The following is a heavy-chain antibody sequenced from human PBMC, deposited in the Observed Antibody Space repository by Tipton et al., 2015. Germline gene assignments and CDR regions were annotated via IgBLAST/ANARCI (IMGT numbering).Heavy chain of an antibody. Sequence: SLRLSCAASGFPFRNYWMSWVRQAPGKGLEWVAYINQDGSEEFFVDSVKGRFTISRDSAKNSLYLQMNSLRAEDTAVYYCARVEAASLYFHYYYGMDVWGQGTTVTVSS. V-gene: IGHV3-7*05. CDR2: INQDGSEE. D-gene: IGHD2-15*01. CDR3: ARVEAASLYFHYYYGMDV. J-gene: IGHJ6*02. CDR1: GFPFRNYW.